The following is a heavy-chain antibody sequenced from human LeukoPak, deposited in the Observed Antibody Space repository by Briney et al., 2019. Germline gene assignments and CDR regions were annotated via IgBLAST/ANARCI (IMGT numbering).Heavy chain of an antibody. Sequence: GASVKVSCMTFGYTFTSYGISWVRQAPGQGLEWMGWISAHNGNKQNAQNLQGRVTMTTDTSTSTAYMELRSLRSDDTAMYYCARASARVGSSGPAFDIWGQGTMVSVSS. CDR2: ISAHNGNK. J-gene: IGHJ3*02. CDR1: GYTFTSYG. V-gene: IGHV1-18*01. D-gene: IGHD1-26*01. CDR3: ARASARVGSSGPAFDI.